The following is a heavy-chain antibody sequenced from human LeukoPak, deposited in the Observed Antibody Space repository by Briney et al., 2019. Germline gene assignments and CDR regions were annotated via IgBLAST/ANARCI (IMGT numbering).Heavy chain of an antibody. J-gene: IGHJ6*02. CDR3: ARDSKIQNYYYYGMDV. V-gene: IGHV4-59*02. Sequence: SETLSLTCTVSGGSVSSYYWSWIRQPPGKGLEWIGYFSYSGSTNYNPSLKSRVTISVDTSKNQFSLKLSSVTAADTAVYYCARDSKIQNYYYYGMDVWGQGTTVTVSS. CDR2: FSYSGST. CDR1: GGSVSSYY. D-gene: IGHD3-3*02.